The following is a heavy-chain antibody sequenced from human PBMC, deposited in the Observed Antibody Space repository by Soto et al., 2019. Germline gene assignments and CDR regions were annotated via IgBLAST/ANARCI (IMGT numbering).Heavy chain of an antibody. D-gene: IGHD4-4*01. V-gene: IGHV4-34*01. Sequence: SETLSLTCAVYGGSFSGYYWSWIRQPPGKGLEWIGEINHSGSTNYNPSLESRVTISVDTSKNQFSLKLSSVTAADTAVYYCARGADDYSNYEWTPNPRQIYYFDYWGQGTLVTVPQ. CDR2: INHSGST. CDR3: ARGADDYSNYEWTPNPRQIYYFDY. J-gene: IGHJ4*02. CDR1: GGSFSGYY.